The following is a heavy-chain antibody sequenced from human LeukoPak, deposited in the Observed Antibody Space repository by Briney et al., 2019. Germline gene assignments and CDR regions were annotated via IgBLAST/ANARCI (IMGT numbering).Heavy chain of an antibody. V-gene: IGHV3-48*02. D-gene: IGHD7-27*01. CDR2: ITSSSSRI. J-gene: IGHJ4*02. CDR3: VRDNNWGFDY. CDR1: GFAFSRFS. Sequence: PGGSLRLSCAASGFAFSRFSMNWVRQAPGKGLEWVSHIYITSSSSRISYADSVKGRFTISRDNAKNSMYLLMNSLRDEDTAVYYCVRDNNWGFDYWGQGTLVTVSS.